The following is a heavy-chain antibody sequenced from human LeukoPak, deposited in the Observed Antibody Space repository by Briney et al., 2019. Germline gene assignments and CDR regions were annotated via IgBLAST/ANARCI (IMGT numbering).Heavy chain of an antibody. J-gene: IGHJ4*02. V-gene: IGHV3-30*02. Sequence: PGGSLRLSCAASGFTFSSYGMHWVRQAPGKGLEWVAFIRYDGSNKYYADSVKGRFTISRDNSKNTLYLQMNSLRAEDTAVYYCAKDKVLVYGDYGVFDYWGQGTLVTVSS. CDR3: AKDKVLVYGDYGVFDY. CDR2: IRYDGSNK. D-gene: IGHD4-17*01. CDR1: GFTFSSYG.